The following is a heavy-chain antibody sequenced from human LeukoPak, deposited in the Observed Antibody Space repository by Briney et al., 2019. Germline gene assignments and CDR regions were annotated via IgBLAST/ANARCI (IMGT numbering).Heavy chain of an antibody. CDR3: ARVAVVITMTRFDY. D-gene: IGHD3-22*01. CDR1: SYSISSGYY. CDR2: IYHSGSS. V-gene: IGHV4-38-2*02. Sequence: SETLSLTCTVSSYSISSGYYWGWIRQPPGKGLEWIGSIYHSGSSYYNPSLKSRVTISVDTSKNHFSLKLSSVTAADTAVYYCARVAVVITMTRFDYWGQGTLVTVSS. J-gene: IGHJ4*02.